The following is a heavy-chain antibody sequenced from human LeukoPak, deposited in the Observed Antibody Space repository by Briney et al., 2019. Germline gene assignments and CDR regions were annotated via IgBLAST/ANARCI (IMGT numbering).Heavy chain of an antibody. CDR1: GFTFSDYY. Sequence: PGGSLRLSCAASGFTFSDYYMSWIRQAPGKGLEWVSYISSSGSTIYYADSVKGRFTISRDNAKNSLYLQMNSLRAEDTAVYYCARGQYYYDSSGYYNWFDPWGQGTLVTVSS. CDR3: ARGQYYYDSSGYYNWFDP. D-gene: IGHD3-22*01. CDR2: ISSSGSTI. J-gene: IGHJ5*02. V-gene: IGHV3-11*01.